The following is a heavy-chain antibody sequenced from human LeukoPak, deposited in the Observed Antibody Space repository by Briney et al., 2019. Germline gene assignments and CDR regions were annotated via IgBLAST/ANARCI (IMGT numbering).Heavy chain of an antibody. J-gene: IGHJ6*03. CDR3: ARGRRKRSWPYYYYYMDV. D-gene: IGHD6-13*01. CDR2: ISAYNGNT. CDR1: GYTFTSYG. V-gene: IGHV1-18*01. Sequence: ASVKVSCKASGYTFTSYGISWVRQAPGQGLEWMGWISAYNGNTNYAQKLQGRVTITRNTSISTAYMELSSLRSEDTAVYYCARGRRKRSWPYYYYYMDVWGKGTTVTVSS.